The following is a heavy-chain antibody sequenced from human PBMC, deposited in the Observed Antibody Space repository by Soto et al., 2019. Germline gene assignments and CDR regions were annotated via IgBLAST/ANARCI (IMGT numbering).Heavy chain of an antibody. D-gene: IGHD3-16*01. J-gene: IGHJ6*02. CDR1: GYSFTSYW. Sequence: LGESLKIFCKGSGYSFTSYWIGWVRQMPGKGLEWMGIIYPGDSNTRYSPSFQGQVTISADKSISTAYLQWSSLKASDTAMYYCATHAPHDYVWSLGMDVWGQGTTVTVSS. CDR2: IYPGDSNT. V-gene: IGHV5-51*01. CDR3: ATHAPHDYVWSLGMDV.